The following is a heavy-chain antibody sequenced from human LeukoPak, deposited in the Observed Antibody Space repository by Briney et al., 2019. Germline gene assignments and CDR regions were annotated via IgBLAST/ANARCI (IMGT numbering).Heavy chain of an antibody. CDR3: ARDRDSSGYYLLRVTDI. Sequence: ASVKVSCKVSGYTFTGYYMHWVRQAPGQGLEWMGWINPNSGGTNYAQKFQGRVTMTRDTSISTGYMELSRLRSEDTAVYYCARDRDSSGYYLLRVTDIWGQGTMVTDSS. J-gene: IGHJ3*02. V-gene: IGHV1-2*02. CDR2: INPNSGGT. D-gene: IGHD3-22*01. CDR1: GYTFTGYY.